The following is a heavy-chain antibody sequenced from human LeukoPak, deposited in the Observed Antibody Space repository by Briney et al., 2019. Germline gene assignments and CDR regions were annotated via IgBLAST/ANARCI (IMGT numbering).Heavy chain of an antibody. Sequence: SETLSLTCTVSGASMNTTNFYWGWMRQPPGKGLESIGSISYAGTTYSNPSLNSRVTISVDTSKNQFSLKLTFVTAADTAVYYCARQGTMTRGGYWLDPWGQGTLVIVSS. D-gene: IGHD3-10*01. CDR2: ISYAGTT. J-gene: IGHJ5*02. V-gene: IGHV4-39*01. CDR3: ARQGTMTRGGYWLDP. CDR1: GASMNTTNFY.